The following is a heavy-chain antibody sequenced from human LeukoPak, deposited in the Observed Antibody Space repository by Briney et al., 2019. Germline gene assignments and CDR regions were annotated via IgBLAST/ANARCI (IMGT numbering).Heavy chain of an antibody. CDR3: ARVFKDIVVVPAAQSQSLYYYYMDV. V-gene: IGHV1-69*05. Sequence: SVKVSCKASGGTFSSYAISWVRQAPGQGLEWMGRIIPIFGTANYAQKFQGRVTITTDESTSTAYMELSSLRSEDTAVYYCARVFKDIVVVPAAQSQSLYYYYMDVWGKGTTVTVSS. CDR2: IIPIFGTA. D-gene: IGHD2-2*01. J-gene: IGHJ6*03. CDR1: GGTFSSYA.